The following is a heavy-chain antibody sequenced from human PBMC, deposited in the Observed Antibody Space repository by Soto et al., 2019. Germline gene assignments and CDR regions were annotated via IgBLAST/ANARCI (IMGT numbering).Heavy chain of an antibody. CDR2: VIPIFGTP. J-gene: IGHJ6*02. Sequence: QVQLVQSGAEVKKPGSSVKVSCKAPGGTFSTYAISWVRQAPGQGLEWMGGVIPIFGTPKYAQKFQGRVTITADESTSTGYMELRSLRSEDTGVYYCARSQGGTSSLDIYYYYYYGMDVWGRSTTVTVSS. D-gene: IGHD3-3*02. CDR3: ARSQGGTSSLDIYYYYYYGMDV. CDR1: GGTFSTYA. V-gene: IGHV1-69*01.